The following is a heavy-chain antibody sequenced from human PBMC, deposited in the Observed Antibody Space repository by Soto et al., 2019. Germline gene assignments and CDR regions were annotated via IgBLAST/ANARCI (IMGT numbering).Heavy chain of an antibody. V-gene: IGHV1-69*06. CDR1: GGTFSSYA. CDR3: ARDLSIAAQWYAFDI. CDR2: IIPIFGTA. Sequence: SVKVSCKASGGTFSSYAISWVRQAPGQGLEWMGGIIPIFGTANYAQKFQGRVTITADKSTSTAYMELSSLRSEDTAVYYCARDLSIAAQWYAFDIWGQGTMVTVSS. D-gene: IGHD6-6*01. J-gene: IGHJ3*02.